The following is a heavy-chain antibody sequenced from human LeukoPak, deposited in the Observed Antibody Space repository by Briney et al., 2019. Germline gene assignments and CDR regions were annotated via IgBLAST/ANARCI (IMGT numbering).Heavy chain of an antibody. CDR3: ARNPAIFGLITYCMDA. CDR2: INAANGNT. J-gene: IGHJ6*02. CDR1: GYTFISYV. Sequence: ASVMVSCKASGYTFISYVMHWVRQAPGQRLEWMGWINAANGNTKYSHKFQGRVTITRDTSASTAYLELSSLRSEDTAVYYCARNPAIFGLITYCMDAWGQGTTVTVSS. V-gene: IGHV1-3*01. D-gene: IGHD3/OR15-3a*01.